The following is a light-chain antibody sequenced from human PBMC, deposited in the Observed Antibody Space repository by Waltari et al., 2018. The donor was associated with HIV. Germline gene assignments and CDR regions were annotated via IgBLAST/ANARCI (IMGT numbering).Light chain of an antibody. CDR3: SSYGDSLRVL. CDR1: SSDNGVYDS. Sequence: QPALTQPPSASGSLGQSVTISCPGSSSDNGVYDSVSWFQQHPRSAPKLLLYEVTRRPSTVSDRFSGSRSGSTAFLTVAGLQPDDEATYFCSSYGDSLRVLFGGGTNVTVL. CDR2: EVT. V-gene: IGLV2-8*01. J-gene: IGLJ3*02.